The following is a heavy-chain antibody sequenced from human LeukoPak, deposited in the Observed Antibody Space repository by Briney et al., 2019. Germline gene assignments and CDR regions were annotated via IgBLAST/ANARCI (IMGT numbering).Heavy chain of an antibody. CDR3: ARVRVATNIGDY. J-gene: IGHJ4*02. V-gene: IGHV1-18*01. CDR1: GYTFTSYG. Sequence: ASAKVSCKASGYTFTSYGISWVRQAPGQGLEWMGWISAYNGNTNYAQKLQGRVTMTTDTSTSTAYMELRSLRSDDTAVYYCARVRVATNIGDYWGQGTLVTVSS. CDR2: ISAYNGNT. D-gene: IGHD5-12*01.